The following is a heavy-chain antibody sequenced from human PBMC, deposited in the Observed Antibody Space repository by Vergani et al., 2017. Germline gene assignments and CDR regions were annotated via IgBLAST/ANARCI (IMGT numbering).Heavy chain of an antibody. Sequence: QVQLQQWGAGLLKPSETLSLTCAVYGGSFSGYYWCWIRQPPGKGLEWIGEINHSGSTNYNPSLKSRVTISVDTSKNQFSLKLSSVTAADTAVYYCARSANYYLHSRDHPRDYYFDYWGRGTLVTVSS. V-gene: IGHV4-34*01. J-gene: IGHJ4*02. CDR3: ARSANYYLHSRDHPRDYYFDY. CDR2: INHSGST. D-gene: IGHD3-22*01. CDR1: GGSFSGYY.